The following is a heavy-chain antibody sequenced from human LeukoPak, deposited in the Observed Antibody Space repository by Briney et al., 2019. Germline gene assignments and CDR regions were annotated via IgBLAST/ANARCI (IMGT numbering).Heavy chain of an antibody. J-gene: IGHJ4*02. V-gene: IGHV4-34*12. D-gene: IGHD2/OR15-2a*01. Sequence: SETLSLTCAVYGGSFSGYSWSWIRQPPGNGLEWVGYIFHSGNTYYNPSLKSRVSISVDTSKNQFSLRLTSVTAADTGTYYCATFAYSTYGFDYWGQGILVTVSS. CDR1: GGSFSGYS. CDR2: IFHSGNT. CDR3: ATFAYSTYGFDY.